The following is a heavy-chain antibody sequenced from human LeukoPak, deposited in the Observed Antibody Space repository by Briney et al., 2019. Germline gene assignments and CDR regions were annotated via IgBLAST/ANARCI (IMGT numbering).Heavy chain of an antibody. CDR1: GGSFSGYY. D-gene: IGHD6-13*01. J-gene: IGHJ2*01. CDR3: ARVRSIAAAAPYWYFDL. CDR2: INHSGST. Sequence: SETLSLTCAVYGGSFSGYYWSWIRQPPGKGLERIGEINHSGSTNYNPSLKSRVTISVDTSKNQFSLKLSSVTAADTAVCYCARVRSIAAAAPYWYFDLWGRGTLVTVSS. V-gene: IGHV4-34*01.